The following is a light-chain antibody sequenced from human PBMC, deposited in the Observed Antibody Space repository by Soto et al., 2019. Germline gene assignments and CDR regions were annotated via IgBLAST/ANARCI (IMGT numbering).Light chain of an antibody. CDR1: TSVSSSY. CDR2: GAS. Sequence: EIVLTQSPGTLSLSPGERATLSCRASTSVSSSYLAWYQQKPGQAPRLLIYGASSRATGIPDRFSGRESGKDLTLPISRLPPEDCAVYYCQHYGSSPPWTFGQGTKVEIK. V-gene: IGKV3-20*01. J-gene: IGKJ1*01. CDR3: QHYGSSPPWT.